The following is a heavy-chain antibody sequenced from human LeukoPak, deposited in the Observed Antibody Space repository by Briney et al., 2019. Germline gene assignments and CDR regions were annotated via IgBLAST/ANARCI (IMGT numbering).Heavy chain of an antibody. CDR2: INPNSGGT. Sequence: ASVKVSCKASGYTFTGYYMHWVRQAPGQGLEWMGRINPNSGGTNYAQKFQGRVTMTRDTSISTAYMELSRLRSDDTAVYYSARAVGYGSGSYSPYYYYGMDVWGQGTTVTVSS. J-gene: IGHJ6*02. CDR1: GYTFTGYY. CDR3: ARAVGYGSGSYSPYYYYGMDV. V-gene: IGHV1-2*06. D-gene: IGHD3-10*01.